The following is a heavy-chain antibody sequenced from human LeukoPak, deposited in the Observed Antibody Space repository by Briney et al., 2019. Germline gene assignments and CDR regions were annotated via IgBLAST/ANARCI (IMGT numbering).Heavy chain of an antibody. CDR1: GFSLSTSGMC. D-gene: IGHD3-16*01. J-gene: IGHJ4*02. V-gene: IGHV2-70*11. CDR2: IDWDDDK. Sequence: SGPTLVNPTQTLTLTCTFSGFSLSTSGMCVSWIRQPPGKALEWLARIDWDDDKYYSTSLKTRLTISKDTSKNQVVLTMTNMDPVDTATYYCARIRRGSYYFDYWGQGTLVTVSS. CDR3: ARIRRGSYYFDY.